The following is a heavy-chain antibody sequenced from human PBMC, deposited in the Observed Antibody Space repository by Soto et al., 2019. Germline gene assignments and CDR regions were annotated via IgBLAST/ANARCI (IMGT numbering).Heavy chain of an antibody. CDR3: ARDGTSGWVDS. CDR2: IYYSGST. CDR1: GGSISSGGSY. Sequence: QVPLQESGPGLVKPSQTLSLTCTVSGGSISSGGSYWTWIRQHPGKGLEWIGYIYYSGSTYYNPSLKSRVTISVDTSENQFSLKLSSVTAADTAVYYCARDGTSGWVDSWGQGILVTVSS. J-gene: IGHJ4*02. D-gene: IGHD6-19*01. V-gene: IGHV4-31*03.